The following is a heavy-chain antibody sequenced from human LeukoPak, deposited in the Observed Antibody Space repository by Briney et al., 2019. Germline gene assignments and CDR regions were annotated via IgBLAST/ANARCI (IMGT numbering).Heavy chain of an antibody. Sequence: PGGSLRLSCAASGFTFSDYWMHWVRQAPGKGLVWVSRIKNDGGTTNYADSVKGRFTISRDNAKNTLYLRLDSQRAEDTAIYYCARGIARGSGSTQGYWGQGTLVTVSS. CDR3: ARGIARGSGSTQGY. CDR1: GFTFSDYW. CDR2: IKNDGGTT. D-gene: IGHD3-10*01. J-gene: IGHJ4*02. V-gene: IGHV3-74*01.